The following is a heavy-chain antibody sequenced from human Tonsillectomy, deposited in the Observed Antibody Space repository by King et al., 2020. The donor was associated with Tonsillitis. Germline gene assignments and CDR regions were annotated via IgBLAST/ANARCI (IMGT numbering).Heavy chain of an antibody. CDR3: ARDSYYDGSGYSDS. Sequence: VQLVESGAEVKKPGASVKVSCKASGYTFTDYYMYWVRQAPGQGLEWMGWINPNSGGTKYAQKFQGRGTMTRDTSINAAYMELSRLRYDDTAVYFCARDSYYDGSGYSDSWGQGTLVTVSS. D-gene: IGHD3-22*01. CDR2: INPNSGGT. V-gene: IGHV1-2*02. CDR1: GYTFTDYY. J-gene: IGHJ4*02.